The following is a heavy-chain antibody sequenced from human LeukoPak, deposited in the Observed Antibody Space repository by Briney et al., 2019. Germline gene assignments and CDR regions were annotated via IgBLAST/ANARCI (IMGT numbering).Heavy chain of an antibody. J-gene: IGHJ6*03. CDR2: IYYSGST. V-gene: IGHV4-31*03. CDR1: GGSISSGGYY. D-gene: IGHD5-24*01. Sequence: SETLSLTCTVSGGSISSGGYYWSWIRQHPGKGLEWIGYIYYSGSTYYNPSLKSRVTISVDTSKNQFPLKLSSVTAADTAVYYCAGEMARDYYYMDVWGKGTTVTVSS. CDR3: AGEMARDYYYMDV.